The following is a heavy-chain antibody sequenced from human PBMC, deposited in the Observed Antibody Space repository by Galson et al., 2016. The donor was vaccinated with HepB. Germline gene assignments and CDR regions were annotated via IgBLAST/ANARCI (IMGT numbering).Heavy chain of an antibody. V-gene: IGHV3-21*01. J-gene: IGHJ5*02. CDR1: GFTFSSYN. Sequence: SLRLSCATSGFTFSSYNMNWVRQAPGKGLEWVSSISSGSKYTNYADSVRGRFTISRDNTEKSLFLQMNSLRAEDTAIYYCAREEQTAINYFDPWGQGTLFSVTS. D-gene: IGHD1-1*01. CDR2: ISSGSKYT. CDR3: AREEQTAINYFDP.